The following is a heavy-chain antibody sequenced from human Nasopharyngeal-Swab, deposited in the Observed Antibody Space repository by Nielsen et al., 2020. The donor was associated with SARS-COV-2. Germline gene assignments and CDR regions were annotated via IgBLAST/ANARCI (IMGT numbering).Heavy chain of an antibody. CDR3: AKANTRDFDY. V-gene: IGHV3-23*01. CDR1: GFTFNSFA. CDR2: ISGGGDST. J-gene: IGHJ4*02. Sequence: GESLKISCAASGFTFNSFAMSWVRQAPGKGLEWVSGISGGGDSTHYADSVKGRFTISRDNSRKTLYLLMNSLRAEDTAVYHCAKANTRDFDYWGQGTLVTVSS.